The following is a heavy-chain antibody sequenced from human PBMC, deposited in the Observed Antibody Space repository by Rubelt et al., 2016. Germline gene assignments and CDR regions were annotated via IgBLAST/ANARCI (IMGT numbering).Heavy chain of an antibody. V-gene: IGHV4-31*03. J-gene: IGHJ1*01. CDR2: IYYSGST. Sequence: QVQLQESGPGLVKPSQTLSLTCTVSGGSISSGGHYWSWIRQHPGKGLEWIGYIYYSGSTYYNPSPRSRVTISVDTSKNQFSLKLSSVTAADTAVYYCARWATTTSYFQHWGQGTLVTVSS. CDR1: GGSISSGGHY. D-gene: IGHD1-1*01. CDR3: ARWATTTSYFQH.